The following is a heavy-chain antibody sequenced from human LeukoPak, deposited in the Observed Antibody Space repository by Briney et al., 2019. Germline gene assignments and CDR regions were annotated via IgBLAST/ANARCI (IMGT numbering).Heavy chain of an antibody. CDR2: IYTSGST. CDR1: GGSFSGYY. Sequence: PSETLSLTCAVYGGSFSGYYWSWIRQPAGKGLEWIGRIYTSGSTNYNPSLKSRVTISVDTSKNQFSLKLSSVTAADTAVYYCARVFCSGGSCYGDYWGQGTLVTVSS. J-gene: IGHJ4*02. CDR3: ARVFCSGGSCYGDY. D-gene: IGHD2-15*01. V-gene: IGHV4-59*10.